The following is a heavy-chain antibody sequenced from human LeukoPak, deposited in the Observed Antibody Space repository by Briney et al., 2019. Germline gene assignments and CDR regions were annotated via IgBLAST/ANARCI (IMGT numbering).Heavy chain of an antibody. D-gene: IGHD2-8*02. CDR3: ARSTAEENWFDP. V-gene: IGHV3-30-3*01. Sequence: GGSLRLSCAASGFTFSSYAMHWVRQAPGKGLEWVAVISYDGSNKYYADSVKGRFTISRDNSKNTLYLQMNSLRAEDTAAYYCARSTAEENWFDPWGQGTLVTVSS. J-gene: IGHJ5*02. CDR1: GFTFSSYA. CDR2: ISYDGSNK.